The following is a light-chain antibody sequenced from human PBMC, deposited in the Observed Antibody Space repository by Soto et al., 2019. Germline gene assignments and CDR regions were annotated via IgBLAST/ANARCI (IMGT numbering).Light chain of an antibody. V-gene: IGLV2-14*01. J-gene: IGLJ2*01. CDR3: SSYTSSSTGV. CDR1: SSDVGGYNY. CDR2: DVS. Sequence: QSALTQPASVSGSPGQSITISCNGTSSDVGGYNYVSWYQQHPGKAPKLMIYDVSNRPSGVSNRFSGSKSGNTASLTISGRQAEDEADYYCSSYTSSSTGVFGGGTQLTVL.